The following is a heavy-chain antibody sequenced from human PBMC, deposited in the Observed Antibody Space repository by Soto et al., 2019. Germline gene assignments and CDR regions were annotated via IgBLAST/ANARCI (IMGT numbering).Heavy chain of an antibody. Sequence: QVQLQESGPGLVKPSETLSLTCTVSGGSISSYYWSWIRQPPGKGLEWIGYIYYSGSTNYNPSLKSRVTISVDTSKNQFSLKLSSVTAADTAAYYCARSDYGDYLDAFDIWGQGTMVTVSS. CDR1: GGSISSYY. CDR3: ARSDYGDYLDAFDI. CDR2: IYYSGST. J-gene: IGHJ3*02. D-gene: IGHD4-17*01. V-gene: IGHV4-59*01.